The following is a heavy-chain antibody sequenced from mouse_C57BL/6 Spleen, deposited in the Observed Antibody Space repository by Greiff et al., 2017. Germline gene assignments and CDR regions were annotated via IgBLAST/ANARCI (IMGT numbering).Heavy chain of an antibody. D-gene: IGHD3-2*02. Sequence: EVHLVESGGGLVKPGGSLKLSCAASGFTFSDYGMHWVRQAPEKGLEWVAYISSGSSTIYYADTVKGRFTISRDNAKNTLFLQMTSLRSEDTAMYYCARATAQATLYAMDYWGQGTSVTVSS. CDR3: ARATAQATLYAMDY. V-gene: IGHV5-17*01. CDR2: ISSGSSTI. J-gene: IGHJ4*01. CDR1: GFTFSDYG.